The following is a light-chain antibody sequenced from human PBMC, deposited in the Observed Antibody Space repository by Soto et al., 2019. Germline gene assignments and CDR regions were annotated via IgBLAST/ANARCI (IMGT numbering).Light chain of an antibody. V-gene: IGKV3-20*01. CDR2: GAS. Sequence: EIVLTQSPGTLSLSPGERATISCRASQSVSSSYLAWYQQKPGQAPRLLIYGASSRAPGIPDRFSGSGSGTDFTLTISRLEPEDFAVYYCQQYGSSRTFGQGTKV. CDR1: QSVSSSY. J-gene: IGKJ1*01. CDR3: QQYGSSRT.